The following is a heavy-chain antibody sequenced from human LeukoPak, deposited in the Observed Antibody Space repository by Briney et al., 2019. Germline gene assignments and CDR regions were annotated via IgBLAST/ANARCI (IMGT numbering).Heavy chain of an antibody. CDR2: IWYDGSNK. CDR1: GFTFSSYG. D-gene: IGHD3-22*01. Sequence: PGGSLRLSCAASGFTFSSYGMHWVRQAPGKGLEWVAVIWYDGSNKYYADSVKGRFTISRDNSKNTLYLQMNSLRAEDTAVYYCARPLLESDSSGYYPGGFDYWGQGTLVTVSS. V-gene: IGHV3-33*01. CDR3: ARPLLESDSSGYYPGGFDY. J-gene: IGHJ4*02.